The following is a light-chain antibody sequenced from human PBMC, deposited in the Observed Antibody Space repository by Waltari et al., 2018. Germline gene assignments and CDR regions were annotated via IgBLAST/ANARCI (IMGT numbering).Light chain of an antibody. V-gene: IGKV3-15*01. J-gene: IGKJ1*01. Sequence: ATLSCRASQSVSSNLAWYQQNPGQAPRLLIYGASTRATGVPARFSGSGSGTEFTLTISSLQSEDFAVYYCQQYNVWPRTFGQGTKVEIK. CDR2: GAS. CDR1: QSVSSN. CDR3: QQYNVWPRT.